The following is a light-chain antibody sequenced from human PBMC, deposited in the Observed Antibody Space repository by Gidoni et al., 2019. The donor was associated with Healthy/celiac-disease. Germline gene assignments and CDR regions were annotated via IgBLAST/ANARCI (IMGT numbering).Light chain of an antibody. Sequence: EIVLTQSPGTLSLSPGERATLSCRASQSVSSSYLAWYQQKPGQAPRLLIYGASRRATGIPDRFSGSGSGTDFTLTISRLEPEDFAVYYCQQYGSSRRTFGQXTKVEIK. CDR1: QSVSSSY. CDR3: QQYGSSRRT. CDR2: GAS. J-gene: IGKJ1*01. V-gene: IGKV3-20*01.